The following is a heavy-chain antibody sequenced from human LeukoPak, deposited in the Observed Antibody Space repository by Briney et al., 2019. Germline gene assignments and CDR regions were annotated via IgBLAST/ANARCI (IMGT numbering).Heavy chain of an antibody. CDR1: GGSISSYY. V-gene: IGHV4-4*07. J-gene: IGHJ6*03. CDR3: ARDRRAILETPYYYYMDV. D-gene: IGHD2-15*01. CDR2: IYTSGNT. Sequence: SETLSLTCTVSGGSISSYYWSWIRQPAGSGLEWIGRIYTSGNTNYNPSLKSRVTISLDKSKNQFSLKLSSVTAADTAVYYCARDRRAILETPYYYYMDVWGKGTTVTVSS.